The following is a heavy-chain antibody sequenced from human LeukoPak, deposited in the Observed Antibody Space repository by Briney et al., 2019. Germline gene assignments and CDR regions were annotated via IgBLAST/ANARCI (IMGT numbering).Heavy chain of an antibody. D-gene: IGHD2-2*01. J-gene: IGHJ5*02. Sequence: GASVKVSCKASGGTFSSYAISWVRQAPGQGLEWMGGIIPIFGTANYAQKFQGRVTITTDESTSTAYMELSSLRSEDTAVYYCARDSGDYCSSTSCPYNWFDPWGQGTLVTVSS. CDR1: GGTFSSYA. V-gene: IGHV1-69*05. CDR2: IIPIFGTA. CDR3: ARDSGDYCSSTSCPYNWFDP.